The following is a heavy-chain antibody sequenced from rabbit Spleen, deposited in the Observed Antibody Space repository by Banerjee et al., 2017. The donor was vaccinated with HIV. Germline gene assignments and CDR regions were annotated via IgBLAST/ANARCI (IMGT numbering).Heavy chain of an antibody. Sequence: QEQLVESGGGLVQPEGSLTLTCKASGLDFSSSYWICWVRQAPGKGLEWIACFDVSGSGRTHYANRAKGRFTVSKTSSTTVTLQMTSLTAADTATYFCARDAAGREDFNLWGPGTLVTVS. CDR1: GLDFSSSYW. D-gene: IGHD4-2*01. V-gene: IGHV1S45*01. CDR2: FDVSGSGRT. CDR3: ARDAAGREDFNL. J-gene: IGHJ4*01.